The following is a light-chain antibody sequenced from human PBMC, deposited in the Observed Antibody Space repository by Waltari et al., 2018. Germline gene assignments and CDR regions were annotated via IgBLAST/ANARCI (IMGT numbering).Light chain of an antibody. J-gene: IGLJ2*01. Sequence: QSALTQPPSASGSPGQSVTISCTGTSSYVGGYDFVSWYQQHPGKAPKLMISEVTKRPSGVPDRFSGSKSGNTASLTVSGLQAEDEADYYCSSYAGSKNLVFGGGTKLTVL. CDR3: SSYAGSKNLV. V-gene: IGLV2-8*01. CDR2: EVT. CDR1: SSYVGGYDF.